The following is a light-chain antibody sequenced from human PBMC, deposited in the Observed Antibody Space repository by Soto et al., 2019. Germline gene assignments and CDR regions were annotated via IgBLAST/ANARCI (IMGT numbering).Light chain of an antibody. J-gene: IGLJ3*02. Sequence: QSVLTQPPSVSGAPGQRVTISCTGSSSNTGAGYDVHWYQHLPGTAPKLLIYGNSNRPSGVPDRFSGSKSDTSASLAITGLQAEDEADYYCQSYDNSLSASVFGGGTKVTVL. CDR3: QSYDNSLSASV. V-gene: IGLV1-40*01. CDR2: GNS. CDR1: SSNTGAGYD.